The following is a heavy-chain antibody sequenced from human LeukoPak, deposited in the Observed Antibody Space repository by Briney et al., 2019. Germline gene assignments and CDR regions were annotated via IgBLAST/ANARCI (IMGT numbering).Heavy chain of an antibody. Sequence: PSETLSLTCTVSGGSISSSSYYWGWIRQPPGKGLEWIGSIYYSGSTYYNPSLKSRVTISVDTSKNQFSLKLSSVTAADTAVYYCARTYDSSGYYYVDPHNWFDPWGQGTLVTVSS. CDR3: ARTYDSSGYYYVDPHNWFDP. D-gene: IGHD3-22*01. J-gene: IGHJ5*02. CDR1: GGSISSSSYY. V-gene: IGHV4-39*07. CDR2: IYYSGST.